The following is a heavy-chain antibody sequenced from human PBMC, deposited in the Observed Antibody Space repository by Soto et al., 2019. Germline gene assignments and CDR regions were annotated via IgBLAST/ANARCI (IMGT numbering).Heavy chain of an antibody. V-gene: IGHV1-69*01. D-gene: IGHD6-6*01. Sequence: QVQLVQSGAEVKKAGSSVKVSCKASGVTFSSYPISWVRQAPGQGLEWMGGIIPITGTIQYAQKFQGRLTVTADESTTTAYMELVSLESADTAVYYCARLWDSSHGFNFEYWGQGTLVTVSS. J-gene: IGHJ4*02. CDR1: GVTFSSYP. CDR3: ARLWDSSHGFNFEY. CDR2: IIPITGTI.